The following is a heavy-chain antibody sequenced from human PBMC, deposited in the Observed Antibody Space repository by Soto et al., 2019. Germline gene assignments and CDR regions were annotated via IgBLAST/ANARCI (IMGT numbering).Heavy chain of an antibody. J-gene: IGHJ4*02. V-gene: IGHV1-2*04. D-gene: IGHD3-10*01. CDR2: INPNSGGT. CDR1: GYTFLSYY. Sequence: ASVKVSCKAYGYTFLSYYIQWVRQAPGQGLEWMGWINPNSGGTNYAQKFQGWVTMTRDTSISTAYMELSRLRSDDTAVYYCARDARGDEAPMDYWGQGTLVTVFS. CDR3: ARDARGDEAPMDY.